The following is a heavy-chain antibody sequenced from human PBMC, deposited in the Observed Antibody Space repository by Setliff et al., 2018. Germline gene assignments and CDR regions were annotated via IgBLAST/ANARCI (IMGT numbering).Heavy chain of an antibody. CDR1: GFTFSRYT. CDR3: ARDPPWELRYFDL. D-gene: IGHD1-26*01. Sequence: PGGSLRLSCAASGFTFSRYTINWVRQAPGKGLEWVSSISSSSSYIYYTDSVKGRFAISRDNAKNSLYLQMNSLRAEDTAVYYCARDPPWELRYFDLWGRGTRVTVSS. J-gene: IGHJ2*01. V-gene: IGHV3-21*01. CDR2: ISSSSSYI.